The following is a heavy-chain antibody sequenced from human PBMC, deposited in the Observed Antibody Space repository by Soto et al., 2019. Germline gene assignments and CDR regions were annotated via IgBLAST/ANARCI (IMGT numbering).Heavy chain of an antibody. CDR3: ARGPSGIAVAGTRFDP. CDR1: GYTFTGYY. J-gene: IGHJ5*02. V-gene: IGHV1-2*04. Sequence: ASVKVSCKASGYTFTGYYMHWVRQAPGQGLEWMGWINPNSGGTNYAQKFQGWVTMTRDTSISTAYMELSRLRSDDTAVYYCARGPSGIAVAGTRFDPWGQGTLVTVS. CDR2: INPNSGGT. D-gene: IGHD6-19*01.